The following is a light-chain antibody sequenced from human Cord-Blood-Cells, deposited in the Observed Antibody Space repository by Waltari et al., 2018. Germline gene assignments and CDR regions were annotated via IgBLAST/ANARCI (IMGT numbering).Light chain of an antibody. V-gene: IGLV1-44*01. Sequence: QSVLTQPPSASGTPGQGVTISCSGSRSNLGSNTVNRYQQLPGTAPKLLIYSNKQRPSGVPDRFSGSKSGTSASLAISGLQSEDEADYYCAAWEDSLNGVVFGGGTKLTVL. CDR3: AAWEDSLNGVV. CDR2: SNK. CDR1: RSNLGSNT. J-gene: IGLJ2*01.